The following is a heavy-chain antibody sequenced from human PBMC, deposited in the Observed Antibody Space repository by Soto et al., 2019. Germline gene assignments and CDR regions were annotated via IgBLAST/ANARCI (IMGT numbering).Heavy chain of an antibody. CDR3: AKDRGIVVVPAPLDAFDI. CDR2: ISGSGGST. CDR1: GFTFSSYA. J-gene: IGHJ3*02. V-gene: IGHV3-23*01. D-gene: IGHD2-2*01. Sequence: GGSLRLSCAASGFTFSSYAMSWVRQAPGKGLEWVSAISGSGGSTYYADSVKGRFTISRDNSKNTLYLQMNSLRAEDTAVYYCAKDRGIVVVPAPLDAFDIWGQGTMVT.